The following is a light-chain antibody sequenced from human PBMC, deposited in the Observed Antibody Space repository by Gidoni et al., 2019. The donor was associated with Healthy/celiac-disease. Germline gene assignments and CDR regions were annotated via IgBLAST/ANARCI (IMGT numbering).Light chain of an antibody. V-gene: IGKV3-11*01. CDR3: QQRSNWLLT. J-gene: IGKJ4*01. Sequence: DIVSPPPPATLSLSPGERATLYCRASQSVSSYLAWYQQKPGQAPRLLIYDASNRATGIPARFSGSGSGTDFTLTISSLEPEDFAVYYCQQRSNWLLTFGGGTKVEIK. CDR1: QSVSSY. CDR2: DAS.